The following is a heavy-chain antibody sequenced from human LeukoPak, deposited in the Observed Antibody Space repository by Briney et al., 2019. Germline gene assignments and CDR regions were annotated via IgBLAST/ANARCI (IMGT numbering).Heavy chain of an antibody. CDR3: ARDVYGDYGY. J-gene: IGHJ4*02. CDR2: ISYDGSNK. Sequence: GGSLRLSCAASGFTSSSYAMHWVRQAPGKGLEWVAVISYDGSNKYYADSVKGRFTISRDNSKNTLYLQMNSLRAEDTAVYYCARDVYGDYGYWGQGTLVTVSS. D-gene: IGHD4-17*01. V-gene: IGHV3-30-3*01. CDR1: GFTSSSYA.